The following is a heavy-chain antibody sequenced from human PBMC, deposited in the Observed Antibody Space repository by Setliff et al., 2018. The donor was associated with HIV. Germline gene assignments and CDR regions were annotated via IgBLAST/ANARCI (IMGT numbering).Heavy chain of an antibody. J-gene: IGHJ4*02. D-gene: IGHD6-13*01. CDR3: ARDRGILSNWLYYFDS. CDR1: GGSISSGSYY. Sequence: SETLSLTCTVSGGSISSGSYYWSWIRQPAGKGLEWIGRIYTSGSTNYNPSLKSRVTISVDTSKNHFSLNLSSVTAADTAVYYCARDRGILSNWLYYFDSWGQGTLVTVSS. CDR2: IYTSGST. V-gene: IGHV4-61*02.